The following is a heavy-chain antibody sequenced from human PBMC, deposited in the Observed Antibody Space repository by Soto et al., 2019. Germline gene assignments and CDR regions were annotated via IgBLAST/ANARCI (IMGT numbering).Heavy chain of an antibody. J-gene: IGHJ4*02. CDR3: ARDMTGADDY. V-gene: IGHV3-74*01. CDR1: GFTFSKYW. Sequence: GGSLRLSCAASGFTFSKYWFHWVRQAPGKGLMWVSRIDPYDTGITYADSVKGRFTISRDNARNTLYLQMDSLTAEDTAVYYCARDMTGADDYLGQGTLVTVSS. D-gene: IGHD3-9*01. CDR2: IDPYDTGI.